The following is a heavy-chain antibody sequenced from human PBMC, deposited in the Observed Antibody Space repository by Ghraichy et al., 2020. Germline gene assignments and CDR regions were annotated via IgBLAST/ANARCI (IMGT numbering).Heavy chain of an antibody. J-gene: IGHJ2*01. Sequence: GGSLRLSCEGSGFSFSDYSMIWVRLTPRKALEWVSYITGISITIFYTDSVKGRFTISRDNAKNSLYLQMNSLRAEDTAVYYCARIPLPRRAAVGDWYFDLWGRGTLGTVSS. CDR3: ARIPLPRRAAVGDWYFDL. CDR2: ITGISITI. CDR1: GFSFSDYS. D-gene: IGHD6-13*01. V-gene: IGHV3-48*01.